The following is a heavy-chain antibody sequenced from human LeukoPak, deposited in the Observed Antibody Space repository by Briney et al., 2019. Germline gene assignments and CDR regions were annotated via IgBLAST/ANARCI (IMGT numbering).Heavy chain of an antibody. Sequence: KPSETLSLTCTVSGGSISSYYWSWIRQPPGKRLEWIGYIYYSGSTNYNPSLKTRVTISVDTSKNQFSLKLSSVTAADTAVYYCARGPRFIDYWGQGTLVTVSS. J-gene: IGHJ4*02. CDR1: GGSISSYY. V-gene: IGHV4-59*01. CDR2: IYYSGST. D-gene: IGHD3-3*01. CDR3: ARGPRFIDY.